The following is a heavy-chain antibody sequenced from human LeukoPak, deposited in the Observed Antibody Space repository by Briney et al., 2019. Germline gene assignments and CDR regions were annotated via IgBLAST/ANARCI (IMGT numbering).Heavy chain of an antibody. CDR2: ISGYNDDT. J-gene: IGHJ3*02. CDR3: ARDHGFSGGSYFHTFDI. V-gene: IGHV1-18*01. D-gene: IGHD1-26*01. Sequence: ASVKVSCKASGYIFTTYGISWVRQAPGQGLEWMGWISGYNDDTNYAQKLQGRVTMTTDTSTSTAYMELRSLTSDDTAVYYCARDHGFSGGSYFHTFDIWGRGTMVTVSS. CDR1: GYIFTTYG.